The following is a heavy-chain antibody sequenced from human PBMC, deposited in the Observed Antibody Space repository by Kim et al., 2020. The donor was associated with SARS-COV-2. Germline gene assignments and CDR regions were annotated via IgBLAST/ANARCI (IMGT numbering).Heavy chain of an antibody. V-gene: IGHV4-59*13. D-gene: IGHD3-10*01. Sequence: SETLSLTCTVSGGSISSYYWSWIRQPPGKGLEWIGYIYYSGSTNYNPSLKSRVTISVDTSKNQFSLKLSSVTAADTAVYYCARAKLDYYGSGSYYNSVNWFDPWGQGTLVTVSS. J-gene: IGHJ5*02. CDR2: IYYSGST. CDR1: GGSISSYY. CDR3: ARAKLDYYGSGSYYNSVNWFDP.